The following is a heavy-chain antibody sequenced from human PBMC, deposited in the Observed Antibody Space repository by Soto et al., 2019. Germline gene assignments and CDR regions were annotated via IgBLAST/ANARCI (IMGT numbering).Heavy chain of an antibody. V-gene: IGHV5-51*01. D-gene: IGHD3-3*02. J-gene: IGHJ4*02. CDR3: ARQLSHICDS. Sequence: GESMKICCKGVGDKFGSAWIGWVRQMPGKGLEWMGIIKPGTSDIRYSPSCRGHVTISADEAVSTAYLQWSSLKASDTAMYYCARQLSHICDSWGQGTLVTVYS. CDR1: GDKFGSAW. CDR2: IKPGTSDI.